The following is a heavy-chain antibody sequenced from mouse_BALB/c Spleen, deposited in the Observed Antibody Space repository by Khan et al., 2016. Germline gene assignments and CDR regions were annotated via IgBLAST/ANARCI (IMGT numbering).Heavy chain of an antibody. Sequence: VRLQQSGPSLVKPSQTLSLTCSVTGDSITSGYWNWIRKFPGNKLEYMGYISYSGSTYYNPSLKSRISITRDTSTNQYYLKWNSVTTEDTATYYCARWDGNYGYYAMDYWGQGTSVTVSS. V-gene: IGHV3-8*02. CDR3: ARWDGNYGYYAMDY. D-gene: IGHD2-1*01. CDR1: GDSITSGY. CDR2: ISYSGST. J-gene: IGHJ4*01.